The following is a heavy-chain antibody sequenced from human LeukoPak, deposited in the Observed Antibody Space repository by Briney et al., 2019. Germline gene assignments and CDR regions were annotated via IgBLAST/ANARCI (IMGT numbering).Heavy chain of an antibody. CDR1: GFTFSSYR. D-gene: IGHD3-16*01. CDR2: ISSSSSYI. Sequence: GGSLRLSCAASGFTFSSYRMNWVRQAPGKGLEWVSSISSSSSYIYYADSVKGRFTISRDNAKNSLYLQMNSLRAEDTAVYYCAREVGDYFDYWGQGTLVTVSS. J-gene: IGHJ4*02. V-gene: IGHV3-21*01. CDR3: AREVGDYFDY.